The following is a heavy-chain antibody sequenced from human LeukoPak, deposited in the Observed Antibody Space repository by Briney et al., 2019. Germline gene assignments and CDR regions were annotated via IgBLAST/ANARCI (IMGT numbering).Heavy chain of an antibody. D-gene: IGHD2-21*01. J-gene: IGHJ3*02. CDR1: GFTFSSYE. V-gene: IGHV3-30*02. Sequence: GGPLRLSCAASGFTFSSYEMNWVRLAPGKGLEWVAFIQYDGSQKYYADSVKGRFTISRDNPKNTVSLQMNSLRTEDTAVYFCAREGSRLVIHAFDIWGQGTMVTVSS. CDR2: IQYDGSQK. CDR3: AREGSRLVIHAFDI.